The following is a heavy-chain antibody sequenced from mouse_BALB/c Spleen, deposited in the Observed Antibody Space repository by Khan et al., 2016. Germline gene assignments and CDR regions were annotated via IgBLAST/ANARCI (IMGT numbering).Heavy chain of an antibody. CDR1: GYSITSDYA. V-gene: IGHV3-2*02. D-gene: IGHD2-4*01. J-gene: IGHJ4*01. Sequence: EVQLQESGPGLVKPSQSLSLTCTVTGYSITSDYAWNCLRQFPGNKLEWMVYISYSGSTSYNPSLKSRISSTRDTSKNQFFLQVKSVTTGDTATYYVARLKFPMIAMAMDYWVQGTSVTVSS. CDR3: ARLKFPMIAMAMDY. CDR2: ISYSGST.